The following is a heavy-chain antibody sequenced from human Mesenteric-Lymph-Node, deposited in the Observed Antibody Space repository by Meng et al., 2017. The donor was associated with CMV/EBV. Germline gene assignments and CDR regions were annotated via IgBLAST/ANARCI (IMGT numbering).Heavy chain of an antibody. CDR2: IKSKTDGGTT. V-gene: IGHV3-15*01. CDR3: TTGGDFWGYYYYGMDV. CDR1: GFTFSNAW. D-gene: IGHD3-3*01. J-gene: IGHJ6*02. Sequence: GESLKISCAASGFTFSNAWMSWVRQAPGKGLDWVGRIKSKTDGGTTDYAAPVKGRFTISRDDSKNTLYLQMNSLKTEDTAVYYCTTGGDFWGYYYYGMDVWGQGTTVTVSS.